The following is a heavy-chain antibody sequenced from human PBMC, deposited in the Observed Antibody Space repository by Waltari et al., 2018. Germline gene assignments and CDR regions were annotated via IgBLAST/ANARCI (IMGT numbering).Heavy chain of an antibody. J-gene: IGHJ3*02. D-gene: IGHD5-18*01. CDR3: ARVGYSYGYDSAIDI. CDR2: IYHSGST. V-gene: IGHV4-38-2*01. CDR1: GYSISSGYY. Sequence: QVQLQESGPGLVKPSETLSLTCAVSGYSISSGYYWGWIRQPPGKGLEWIGSIYHSGSTYYNPALKSRVTISVDTSKNQFSLKLSSVTAADTAVYYCARVGYSYGYDSAIDIWGQGTMVTVSS.